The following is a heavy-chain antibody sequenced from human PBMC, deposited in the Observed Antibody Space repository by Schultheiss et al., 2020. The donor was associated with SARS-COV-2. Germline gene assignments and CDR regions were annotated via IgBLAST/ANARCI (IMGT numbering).Heavy chain of an antibody. CDR3: ARSSGYYSYFDY. CDR1: GFTFSSYS. CDR2: ITTSSSHI. J-gene: IGHJ4*02. Sequence: GGSLRLSCAASGFTFSSYSMNWVRQAPGKGLEWVSSITTSSSHISYADSVKGRFSSSRDNSNNTLYLQMNSLRAEDTAVYYCARSSGYYSYFDYWGQGTLVTVSS. D-gene: IGHD3-22*01. V-gene: IGHV3-21*01.